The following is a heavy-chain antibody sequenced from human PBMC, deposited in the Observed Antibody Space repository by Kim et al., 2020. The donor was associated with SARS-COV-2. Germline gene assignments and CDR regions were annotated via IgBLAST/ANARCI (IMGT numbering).Heavy chain of an antibody. V-gene: IGHV3-20*04. CDR1: GFTFDDYG. CDR2: INWNGGST. CDR3: GRGYGSGSYYNFPDY. D-gene: IGHD3-10*01. Sequence: GGSLRLSCAASGFTFDDYGMSWVRQAPGKGLEWVSGINWNGGSTGYADSVKGRFTISRDNAKNSLYLQMNSLRAEDTALYYCGRGYGSGSYYNFPDYWGQGTLVTVSS. J-gene: IGHJ4*02.